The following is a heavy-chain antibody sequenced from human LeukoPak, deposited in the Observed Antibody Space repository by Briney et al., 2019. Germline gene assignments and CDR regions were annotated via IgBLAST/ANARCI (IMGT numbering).Heavy chain of an antibody. J-gene: IGHJ3*02. D-gene: IGHD4-11*01. CDR1: GYTFTGYY. CDR2: INPNSGGT. V-gene: IGHV1-2*02. Sequence: ASVKVSCKASGYTFTGYYMHWVRQAPGQGLEWMGWINPNSGGTNYTQKFQGRVTMTRDTSISTAYMELSRLRSEDTAVYYCARGWTTVTTTGGAFDIWGQGTMVTVSS. CDR3: ARGWTTVTTTGGAFDI.